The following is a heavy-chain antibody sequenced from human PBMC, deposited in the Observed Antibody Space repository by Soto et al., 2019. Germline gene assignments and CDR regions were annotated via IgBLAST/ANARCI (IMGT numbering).Heavy chain of an antibody. V-gene: IGHV1-2*04. J-gene: IGHJ4*02. CDR2: INPNSGGT. Sequence: QVQLVQSGAEVKKPGASVKVSCKASGYTFTGYYMHWVRQAPGQGLEWMGWINPNSGGTNYAQKFQGWVTMSRDTSISTAYMELSWLRSEVTAVYYCATSRDYGDYRAFDYWGQGTLVTLSS. CDR3: ATSRDYGDYRAFDY. CDR1: GYTFTGYY. D-gene: IGHD4-17*01.